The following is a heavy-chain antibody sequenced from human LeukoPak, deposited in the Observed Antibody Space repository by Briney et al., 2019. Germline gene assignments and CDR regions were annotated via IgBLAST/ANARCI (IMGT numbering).Heavy chain of an antibody. CDR2: IYYSGST. CDR1: GGSISSGGYY. CDR3: ARAPPYPPYGMDV. J-gene: IGHJ6*04. Sequence: SQTLSLTCTVSGGSISSGGYYWSWIRQHPGKGLEWLGYIYYSGSTYYNPSLKSRVTISVDTSKNQFSLKLSSVTAADTAVYYCARAPPYPPYGMDVWGKGTTVTVSS. V-gene: IGHV4-31*03.